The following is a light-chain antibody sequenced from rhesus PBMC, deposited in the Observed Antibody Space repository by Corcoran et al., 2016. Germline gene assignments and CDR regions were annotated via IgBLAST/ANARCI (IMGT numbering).Light chain of an antibody. J-gene: IGKJ1*01. V-gene: IGKV1-33*02. Sequence: DIQMTQSPSSLSASVGDRVTITCQASQGISNWLAWYQQKQGKAPMLLINAASSLESGVPSRFSGSGSGTDFTLTISSLQPEDSEAYYCQQHNSHPWTFGQGTKVEIK. CDR1: QGISNW. CDR2: AAS. CDR3: QQHNSHPWT.